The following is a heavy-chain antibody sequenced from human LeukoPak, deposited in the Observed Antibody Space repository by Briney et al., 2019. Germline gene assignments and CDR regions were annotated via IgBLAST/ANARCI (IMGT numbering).Heavy chain of an antibody. V-gene: IGHV3-20*04. J-gene: IGHJ6*03. Sequence: PGGSLRLSCAASGFTFDDYGMSWVRQAPGKGLEWVSGINWNGGSTGYADSVKGRFTISRDNAKNSLYLQMNSLRAEDTALYYCARDREEYSYGSRYYYMDVWGKGTTVTVSS. D-gene: IGHD5-18*01. CDR2: INWNGGST. CDR3: ARDREEYSYGSRYYYMDV. CDR1: GFTFDDYG.